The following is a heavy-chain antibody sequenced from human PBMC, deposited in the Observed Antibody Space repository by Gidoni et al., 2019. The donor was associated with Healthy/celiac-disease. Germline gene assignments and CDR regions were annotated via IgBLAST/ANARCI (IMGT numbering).Heavy chain of an antibody. V-gene: IGHV1-58*01. D-gene: IGHD3-3*01. Sequence: QMQLVQSGPEVKKPGTSVKVSCKASGFTFTSSAVQWVRQARGQRLEWIGWIVVGSGNTNYAQKFQERVTITRDMSTSTAYMELSSLRSEDTAVYYCAAETYYDFWSGSPGMDVWGQGTTVTVSS. CDR3: AAETYYDFWSGSPGMDV. CDR2: IVVGSGNT. CDR1: GFTFTSSA. J-gene: IGHJ6*02.